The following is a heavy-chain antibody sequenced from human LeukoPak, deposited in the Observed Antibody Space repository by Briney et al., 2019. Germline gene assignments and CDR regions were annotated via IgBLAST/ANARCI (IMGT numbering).Heavy chain of an antibody. Sequence: PSETLSLTCTVSGGSISSSSYYWGWIRQPPGKGLEWIGSIYYSGNTYYNPSLKSRVTISAVTSKNQFSLKLTSVTAADTAVYYCARGLMSAAATGLRAFPIWGQATMVTVSS. D-gene: IGHD6-13*01. J-gene: IGHJ3*02. CDR1: GGSISSSSYY. CDR2: IYYSGNT. V-gene: IGHV4-39*07. CDR3: ARGLMSAAATGLRAFPI.